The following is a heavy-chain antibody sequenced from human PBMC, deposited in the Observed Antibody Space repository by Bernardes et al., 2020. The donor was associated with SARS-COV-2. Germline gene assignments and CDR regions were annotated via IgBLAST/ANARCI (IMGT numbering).Heavy chain of an antibody. J-gene: IGHJ5*02. CDR1: GSPFTSYD. CDR2: MNPNSGNT. CDR3: ASLADRIARP. V-gene: IGHV1-8*01. Sequence: ASMPFSFPASGSPFTSYDINWVRQATGQGLEWMGWMNPNSGNTGYAQKFQGRVTMTRNTSISTAYMELSSLRSEDTAVYYCASLADRIARPWGQGTLVTVSS. D-gene: IGHD6-6*01.